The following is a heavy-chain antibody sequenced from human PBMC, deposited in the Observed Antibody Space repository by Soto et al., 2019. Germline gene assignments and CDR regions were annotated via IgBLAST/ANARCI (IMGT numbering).Heavy chain of an antibody. CDR3: ARGGYYDLWSGSFDYYYYGMDV. CDR1: GGTFSSYA. J-gene: IGHJ6*02. Sequence: QVQLVQSGAEVKKPGSSVKVSCKASGGTFSSYAISWVRQAPGQGLEWMGGIIPIFGTANYAQKFQGRVSITADKSTSTGYMELSSLRSEDTAVYYCARGGYYDLWSGSFDYYYYGMDVWGQGTTFTVSS. V-gene: IGHV1-69*06. CDR2: IIPIFGTA. D-gene: IGHD3-3*01.